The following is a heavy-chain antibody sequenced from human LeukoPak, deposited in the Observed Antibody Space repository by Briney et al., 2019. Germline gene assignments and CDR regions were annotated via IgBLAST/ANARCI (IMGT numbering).Heavy chain of an antibody. J-gene: IGHJ4*02. CDR2: ISWNSGNI. CDR3: AKDIFWREMATIFDY. CDR1: GFTFNDYA. D-gene: IGHD5-24*01. V-gene: IGHV3-9*01. Sequence: PGGSLRLSCAASGFTFNDYAMHWVRQVPGKGLEWVSGISWNSGNIGYADSVKGRFTISRDNAKNSLYLQMNSLRAEDTALYYCAKDIFWREMATIFDYWGQGNMVTVSS.